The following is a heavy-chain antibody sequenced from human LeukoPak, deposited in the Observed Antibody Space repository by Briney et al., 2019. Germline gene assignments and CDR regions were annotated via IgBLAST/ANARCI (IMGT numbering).Heavy chain of an antibody. D-gene: IGHD3-10*01. J-gene: IGHJ4*02. CDR1: GYTFSDYS. CDR3: ARDPQWGANYYGSGSDY. CDR2: ISAYSGNT. V-gene: IGHV1-18*01. Sequence: ASVKVSCKASGYTFSDYSISWVRQAPGQGPEWMGWISAYSGNTNYIQKLQGRVTMTTDTSTSTAYMELRSLRSDDTAVYYCARDPQWGANYYGSGSDYWGQGTLVTVSS.